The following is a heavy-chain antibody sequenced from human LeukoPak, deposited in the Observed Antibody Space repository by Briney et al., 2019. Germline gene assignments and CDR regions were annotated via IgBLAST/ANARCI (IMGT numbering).Heavy chain of an antibody. CDR1: GFTFTTYA. CDR3: VKGSFFPSSENGFDS. V-gene: IGHV3-64D*09. J-gene: IGHJ4*02. Sequence: RGSLRLSCSVSGFTFTTYAMHWVRQAPGNGLEYGSGISTDGIGTNYADSVKGRFTVSRDNSKDTLYLQMSSLRPEDTAVYYCVKGSFFPSSENGFDSWGQGTLVTVSS. CDR2: ISTDGIGT. D-gene: IGHD1-14*01.